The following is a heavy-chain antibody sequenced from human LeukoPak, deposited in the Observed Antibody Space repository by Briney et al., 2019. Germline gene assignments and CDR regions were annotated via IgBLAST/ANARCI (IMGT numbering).Heavy chain of an antibody. D-gene: IGHD3-10*01. Sequence: ASVKVSCKASGYTFTGYAMHWVRQAPGQRLEWMGWINAGNGNTKYSQKFQGRVTITRDTSASTAYMELSSLRSEDTAVYYCATNHITMVRGVPSPYYYGMDVWGKGTTVTVSS. CDR2: INAGNGNT. V-gene: IGHV1-3*01. CDR3: ATNHITMVRGVPSPYYYGMDV. CDR1: GYTFTGYA. J-gene: IGHJ6*04.